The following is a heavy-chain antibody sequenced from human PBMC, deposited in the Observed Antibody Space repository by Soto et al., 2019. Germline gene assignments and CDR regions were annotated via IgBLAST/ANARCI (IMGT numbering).Heavy chain of an antibody. CDR3: ARGRISGGRNDVFDI. CDR2: INHSGST. Sequence: QVQLQQWGAGLLKPSETLSLTCAVYGGSFSGYYGSWIRQPPGKGLEWIGEINHSGSTNYNPSLKSRVTMSGDTSKNQFSLKLSSVTAADTAVYYCARGRISGGRNDVFDIWGRGTMVTVSS. D-gene: IGHD2-15*01. V-gene: IGHV4-34*01. CDR1: GGSFSGYY. J-gene: IGHJ3*02.